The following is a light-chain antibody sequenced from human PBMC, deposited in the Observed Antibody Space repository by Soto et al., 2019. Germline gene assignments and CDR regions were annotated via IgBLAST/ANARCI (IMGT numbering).Light chain of an antibody. Sequence: EIVWTEYPATLSLTPGERATLSCRASQSVSSFLAWYQQRPGQAPRLLIYDASSRATGIPARFSGSGSGTDFTLTISSLEPEDFAVYYCQQRSNWLFTFGPGTKVDIK. V-gene: IGKV3-11*01. CDR2: DAS. CDR1: QSVSSF. CDR3: QQRSNWLFT. J-gene: IGKJ3*01.